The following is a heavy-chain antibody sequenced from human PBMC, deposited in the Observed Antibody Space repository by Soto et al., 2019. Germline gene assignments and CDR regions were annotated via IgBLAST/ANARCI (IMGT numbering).Heavy chain of an antibody. D-gene: IGHD3-22*01. CDR2: IFPSDSDT. CDR1: GYRFTSYW. CDR3: ARKDKSGYFNWFDP. J-gene: IGHJ5*02. Sequence: GESLKISCTTSGYRFTSYWIAWGRQMPGKGLEWMGIIFPSDSDTRYSPSFQGQVTISADRSTSTVFLQWASLKASDTAVYFCARKDKSGYFNWFDPWGQGTLVTVSS. V-gene: IGHV5-51*01.